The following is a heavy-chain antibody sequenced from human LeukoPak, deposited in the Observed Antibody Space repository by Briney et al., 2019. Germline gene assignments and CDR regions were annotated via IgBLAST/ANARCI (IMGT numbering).Heavy chain of an antibody. J-gene: IGHJ3*02. Sequence: AGSLRCYCAASSFTFSSYGMSRLAHAPGKGLKGFSDISGSGGSTYYANSVEGRFTISRDNTKNTLYLQMNSLRAEDTAVYYCAKDGEWELRSRAFDIWGQGTMVTVSS. CDR1: SFTFSSYG. D-gene: IGHD1-26*01. CDR3: AKDGEWELRSRAFDI. V-gene: IGHV3-23*01. CDR2: ISGSGGST.